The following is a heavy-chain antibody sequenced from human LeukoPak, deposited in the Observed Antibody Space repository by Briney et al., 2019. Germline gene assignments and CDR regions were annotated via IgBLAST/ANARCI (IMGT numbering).Heavy chain of an antibody. CDR3: ARSRGSRDYYYYMDV. V-gene: IGHV1-2*06. J-gene: IGHJ6*03. Sequence: GASVKVSCKASGYTFTGYYMHWVRQAPGQGLEWMGRINPNSGGTNYAQKFQGRVTMTRDTSISTAYMELSRLRSDDTAVYYCARSRGSRDYYYYMDVWGEGTTVTVSS. CDR1: GYTFTGYY. D-gene: IGHD1-26*01. CDR2: INPNSGGT.